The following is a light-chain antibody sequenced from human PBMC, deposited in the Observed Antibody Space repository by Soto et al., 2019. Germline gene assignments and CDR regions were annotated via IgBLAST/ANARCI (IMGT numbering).Light chain of an antibody. CDR1: QSISSY. V-gene: IGKV1-39*01. Sequence: DIQMTQSPSSLSASLGDRVTITCRASQSISSYLNCYQQKPGKAPKLLIYAASSLQSGVPSRFSGSGSGTDFTLTISSLQPEDFATYYCQQSYSTPRITFGQGTRLEI. J-gene: IGKJ5*01. CDR3: QQSYSTPRIT. CDR2: AAS.